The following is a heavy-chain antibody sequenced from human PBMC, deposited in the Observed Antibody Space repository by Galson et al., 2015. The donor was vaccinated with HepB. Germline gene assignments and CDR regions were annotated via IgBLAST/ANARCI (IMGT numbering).Heavy chain of an antibody. CDR3: ARGPISNWGDGFDI. J-gene: IGHJ3*02. V-gene: IGHV1-8*01. Sequence: SVKVSCKASGYTFTSYDIKWVRQASGHGLEWMGWVNPNSGDTGYAQKFQGRVTMTRNTSINTAYMDLSSLRSEDTAGYYCARGPISNWGDGFDIWGQGTMVTVSA. D-gene: IGHD7-27*01. CDR1: GYTFTSYD. CDR2: VNPNSGDT.